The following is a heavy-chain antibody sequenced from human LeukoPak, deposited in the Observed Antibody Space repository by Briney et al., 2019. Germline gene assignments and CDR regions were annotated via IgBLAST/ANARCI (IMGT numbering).Heavy chain of an antibody. CDR3: ARVEWELLRAFDI. D-gene: IGHD1-26*01. CDR2: IYYSGST. V-gene: IGHV4-59*12. Sequence: SETLSLTCTVSGVSISSYYWSWIRQPPGKGLEWIGSIYYSGSTYYNPSLKSRVTISVDTSKNQFSLKLSSGTAADTAVYYCARVEWELLRAFDIWGQGTMVTVSS. J-gene: IGHJ3*02. CDR1: GVSISSYY.